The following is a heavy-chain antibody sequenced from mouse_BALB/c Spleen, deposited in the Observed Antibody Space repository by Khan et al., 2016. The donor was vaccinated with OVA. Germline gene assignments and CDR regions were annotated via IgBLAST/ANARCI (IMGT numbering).Heavy chain of an antibody. CDR2: INPSSGYT. J-gene: IGHJ2*01. Sequence: QVQLKESGAELAKPGASVKMSCKASGYTFSTYWIHWVKQRPGQGLEWIGYINPSSGYTYYNQRFNDKATLTADKSSSTAYMPLSSLTSEDSAVYYCARDRIDYWGQGTTLTVSS. CDR3: ARDRIDY. V-gene: IGHV1-7*01. CDR1: GYTFSTYW.